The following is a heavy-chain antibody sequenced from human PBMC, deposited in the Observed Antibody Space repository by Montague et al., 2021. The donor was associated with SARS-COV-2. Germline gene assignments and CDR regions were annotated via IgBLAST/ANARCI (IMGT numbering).Heavy chain of an antibody. CDR3: ARGRQHFNMIVVVMTGGEYYFDY. Sequence: ETLSLTCAVYGGSFSDYYWGWIRQPPGKGLEWIGEINHRGTSKYNPSLKSRVSISLDTSKNQFSLYLSSVTAADTAVYYCARGRQHFNMIVVVMTGGEYYFDYWGQGTLVTVSS. D-gene: IGHD3-22*01. V-gene: IGHV4-34*01. CDR1: GGSFSDYY. CDR2: INHRGTS. J-gene: IGHJ4*02.